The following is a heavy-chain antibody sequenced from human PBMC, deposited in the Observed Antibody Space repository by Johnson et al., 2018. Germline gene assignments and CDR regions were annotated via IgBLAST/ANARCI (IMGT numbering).Heavy chain of an antibody. D-gene: IGHD3-3*01. CDR3: SLCAGSSNDFWSGPFDF. V-gene: IGHV1-3*04. Sequence: VQLVESGAEVKKPGASVKVACKASGYSFDSTSMQWLRQAPGQTLEWMGWINTDNGNTKYSQKFQDRVTITRDKSARKAYKGLNSVWYKITAVYSCSLCAGSSNDFWSGPFDFWGHGTLVAVSS. CDR2: INTDNGNT. J-gene: IGHJ4*01. CDR1: GYSFDSTS.